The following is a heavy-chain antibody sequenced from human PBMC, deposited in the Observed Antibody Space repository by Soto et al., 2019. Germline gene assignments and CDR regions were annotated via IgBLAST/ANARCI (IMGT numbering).Heavy chain of an antibody. J-gene: IGHJ4*02. CDR2: ISGSGGDHT. Sequence: EVQLLESGGDLVQPGGSLRLSCAASGFTFGTYAMAWVRQAPGKGLEWVSAISGSGGDHTYYADSVKGRFTISRDNSKNTLYLQMKSLRAEDTAVYYCAKKCGYSNSRGYYTGAFAYWGQGTLVTVSS. D-gene: IGHD3-22*01. V-gene: IGHV3-23*01. CDR3: AKKCGYSNSRGYYTGAFAY. CDR1: GFTFGTYA.